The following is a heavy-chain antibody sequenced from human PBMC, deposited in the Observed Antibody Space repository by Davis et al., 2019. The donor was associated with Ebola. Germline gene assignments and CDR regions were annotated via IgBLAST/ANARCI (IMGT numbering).Heavy chain of an antibody. Sequence: ASVKVSCKASGYTFTSYYMHWVRQAPGQGLEWMGIINPSGGSTSYAQKFQGRVTMTRDTSTSTVYMELSSLRSEDTAVYYCAREIVVVVAVYSYYYYGMDVWGKGTTVTVSS. V-gene: IGHV1-46*03. CDR2: INPSGGST. D-gene: IGHD2-15*01. CDR3: AREIVVVVAVYSYYYYGMDV. CDR1: GYTFTSYY. J-gene: IGHJ6*04.